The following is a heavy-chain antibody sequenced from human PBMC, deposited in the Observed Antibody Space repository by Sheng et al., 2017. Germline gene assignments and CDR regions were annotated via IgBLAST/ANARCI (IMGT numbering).Heavy chain of an antibody. CDR1: GFILSSKY. V-gene: IGHV3-53*01. CDR3: AKEGVGGTLDY. CDR2: IYSSGNT. D-gene: IGHD1-26*01. J-gene: IGHJ4*02. Sequence: EVQLVESGGGLIQPGGSLRLSCAASGFILSSKYMTWVRQAPGKGLEWVSIIYSSGNTYYADSVKGRFTISRDNSKNTLYLQMNSLRAEDTAVYYCAKEGVGGTLDYWGQGTLVSVSS.